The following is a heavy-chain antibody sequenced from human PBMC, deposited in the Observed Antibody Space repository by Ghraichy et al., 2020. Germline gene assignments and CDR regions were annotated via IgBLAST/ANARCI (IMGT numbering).Heavy chain of an antibody. Sequence: GGSLRLSCAASGFTFDDYAMHWVRQAPGKGLEWVSGISWNSGSIGYADSVKGRFTISRDNAKNSLYLQMNSLRAEDTALYYCAKDIKRSSGWARYYYYYYGMDVWGQGTTVTVSS. V-gene: IGHV3-9*01. D-gene: IGHD6-19*01. CDR2: ISWNSGSI. CDR3: AKDIKRSSGWARYYYYYYGMDV. CDR1: GFTFDDYA. J-gene: IGHJ6*02.